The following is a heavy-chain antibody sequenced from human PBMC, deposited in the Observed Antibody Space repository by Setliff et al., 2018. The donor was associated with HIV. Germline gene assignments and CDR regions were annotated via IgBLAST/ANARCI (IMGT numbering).Heavy chain of an antibody. J-gene: IGHJ5*02. Sequence: SETLSLTCTVSDDSITGNNWWNWVRQPPGKGLEWIGEIDHSGSTNYSPSLKSRVTMSVDKSKKQLSLKLKSMAAADTAVYYCARLHTDYGSWYFDAWGPGTLVTSPQ. D-gene: IGHD3-10*01. CDR2: IDHSGST. V-gene: IGHV4-4*02. CDR3: ARLHTDYGSWYFDA. CDR1: DDSITGNNW.